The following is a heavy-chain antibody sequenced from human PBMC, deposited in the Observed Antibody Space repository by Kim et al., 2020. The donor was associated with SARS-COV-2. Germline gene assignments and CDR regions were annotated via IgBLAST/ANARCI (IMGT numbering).Heavy chain of an antibody. CDR2: IIPIFGTA. CDR1: GGTFSSYA. CDR3: ARDKGIAALGPAGMDV. Sequence: SVKVSCKASGGTFSSYAISWVRQAPGQGLEWMGGIIPIFGTANYAQKFQGRVTITADESTSTAYMELSCLRSEDTAVYYCARDKGIAALGPAGMDVWGQGTTVTVSS. V-gene: IGHV1-69*13. J-gene: IGHJ6*02. D-gene: IGHD6-6*01.